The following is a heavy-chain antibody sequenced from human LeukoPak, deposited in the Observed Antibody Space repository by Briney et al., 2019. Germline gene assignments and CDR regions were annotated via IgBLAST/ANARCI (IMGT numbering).Heavy chain of an antibody. D-gene: IGHD2-2*01. CDR2: IRSDGSHK. J-gene: IGHJ6*02. CDR3: GKGRRTEAYGMEV. Sequence: GGSLRLSCAASGFTFSSHGMHWVRQAPGKGLEWVAVIRSDGSHKYYGDSVQGRFTISRDNSWNTLYLQINSLRLEDTAVYYCGKGRRTEAYGMEVWGQGTTVTVSS. V-gene: IGHV3-30*18. CDR1: GFTFSSHG.